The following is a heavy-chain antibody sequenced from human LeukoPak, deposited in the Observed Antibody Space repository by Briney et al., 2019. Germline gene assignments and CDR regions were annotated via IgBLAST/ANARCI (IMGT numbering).Heavy chain of an antibody. Sequence: SETLSLTCTVSGGSISSSSYYWSWIRQPAGKGLEWIGRIYTSGSTNYNPSLKSRVTLSVDTSKNQFSLKLSSVTAADTAVYYCARASGWLRSSWYFDLWGRGTLVTVSS. J-gene: IGHJ2*01. D-gene: IGHD5-12*01. CDR3: ARASGWLRSSWYFDL. V-gene: IGHV4-61*02. CDR2: IYTSGST. CDR1: GGSISSSSYY.